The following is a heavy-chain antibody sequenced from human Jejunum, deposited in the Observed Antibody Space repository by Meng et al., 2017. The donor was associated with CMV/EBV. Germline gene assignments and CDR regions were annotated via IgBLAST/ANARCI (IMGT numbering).Heavy chain of an antibody. D-gene: IGHD1-26*01. J-gene: IGHJ4*02. CDR2: ISYSGNT. CDR3: ASSGTYYTPFDS. CDR1: GASVSRGTDY. Sequence: TVSGASVSRGTDYWQWIRQPPGRGLEWIGYISYSGNTDYNPSLKSRLTMSVDTSKNQFSLKMNSVTAADTAVYYCASSGTYYTPFDSWGQGRLVTVSS. V-gene: IGHV4-61*01.